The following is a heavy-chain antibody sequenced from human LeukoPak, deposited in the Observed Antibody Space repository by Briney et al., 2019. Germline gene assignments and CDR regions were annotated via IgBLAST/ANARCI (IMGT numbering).Heavy chain of an antibody. CDR3: GRHRVRGVSSTYFDY. V-gene: IGHV4-59*08. CDR1: GGSISSYY. J-gene: IGHJ4*02. D-gene: IGHD3-10*01. CDR2: IYNSGST. Sequence: SETLSLTCTVSGGSISSYYWSWIRQPPGKGLEWIGYIYNSGSTNYNPSLKSRLTISLDTSKNQFSLKLSSVPAADAAVFYCGRHRVRGVSSTYFDYWGQGTLVSVSS.